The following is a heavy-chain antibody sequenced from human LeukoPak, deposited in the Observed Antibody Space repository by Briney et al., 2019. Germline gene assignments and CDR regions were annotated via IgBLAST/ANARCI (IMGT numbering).Heavy chain of an antibody. CDR2: IRYDGSNK. Sequence: TGGSLRLSCAASGFTFSSYSMNWVRQAPGKGLEWVAFIRYDGSNKYYADSVKGRFTISRDNSKNTLYLQMNSLRAEDTAVYYCARNVLRFLEWLSPGDYWGQGTLVTVSS. CDR3: ARNVLRFLEWLSPGDY. V-gene: IGHV3-30*02. CDR1: GFTFSSYS. D-gene: IGHD3-3*01. J-gene: IGHJ4*02.